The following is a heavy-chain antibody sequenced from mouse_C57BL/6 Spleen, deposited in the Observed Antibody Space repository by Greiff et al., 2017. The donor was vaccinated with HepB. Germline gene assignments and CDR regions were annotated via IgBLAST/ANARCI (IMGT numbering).Heavy chain of an antibody. J-gene: IGHJ1*03. CDR2: INSDGGST. Sequence: DVMLVESGGGLVQPGESLKLSCESNEYEFPSHDMSWVRKTPEKRLELVAAINSDGGSTYYPDTMERRFIISRDNTKKTLYLQMSSLRSEDTAVYYCARSPSWDWYFDVWGTGTTVTVSS. CDR1: EYEFPSHD. V-gene: IGHV5-2*03. CDR3: ARSPSWDWYFDV.